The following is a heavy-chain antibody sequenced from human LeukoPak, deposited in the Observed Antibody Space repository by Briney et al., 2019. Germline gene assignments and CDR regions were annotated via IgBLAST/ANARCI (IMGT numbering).Heavy chain of an antibody. J-gene: IGHJ4*02. D-gene: IGHD7-27*01. CDR2: ITTGDGNT. CDR1: GFTLSSYT. Sequence: GGSLRLSCTASGFTLSSYTMTWVRQAPGKGLKWVSTITTGDGNTYYADSVKGRFTVSRDDSKNTLYLQINSLRAEDTAVYYCAKDGGLWVSAHWGDSWGRGTLVTVSS. V-gene: IGHV3-23*01. CDR3: AKDGGLWVSAHWGDS.